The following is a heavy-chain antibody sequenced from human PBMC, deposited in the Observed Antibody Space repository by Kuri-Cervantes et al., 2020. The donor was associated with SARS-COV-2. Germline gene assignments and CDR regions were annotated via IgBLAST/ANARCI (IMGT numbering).Heavy chain of an antibody. J-gene: IGHJ4*02. Sequence: ASVKVSCKASGYTFTSYGISWVRQAPGQGLEWMGWIGAYNGNTNYAQKLQGRVTMTTDTSTSTAYMELRSLRSDDTAVYYCARDPSLGVGYCSSTSCYYDYFDYWGQGTLVTVSS. CDR1: GYTFTSYG. CDR2: IGAYNGNT. D-gene: IGHD2-2*01. V-gene: IGHV1-18*01. CDR3: ARDPSLGVGYCSSTSCYYDYFDY.